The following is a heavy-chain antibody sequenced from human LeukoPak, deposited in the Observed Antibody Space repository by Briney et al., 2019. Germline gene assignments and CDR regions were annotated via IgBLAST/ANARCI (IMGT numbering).Heavy chain of an antibody. CDR1: GGSISSSSYY. J-gene: IGHJ4*02. V-gene: IGHV4-39*07. D-gene: IGHD3-9*01. Sequence: SETLSLTCTVSGGSISSSSYYWGWIRQPPGKGLEWIGSIYYSGSTYSNPSLKSRVTISVDTSKNQFSLKLSSVTAADTAVYYCARAILTGFIGPYYFDYWGQGTLVTVSS. CDR3: ARAILTGFIGPYYFDY. CDR2: IYYSGST.